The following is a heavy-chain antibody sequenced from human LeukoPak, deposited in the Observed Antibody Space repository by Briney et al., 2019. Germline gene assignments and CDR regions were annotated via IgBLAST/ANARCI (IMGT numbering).Heavy chain of an antibody. CDR1: GFTFSSYS. D-gene: IGHD4-17*01. Sequence: GGSLRLSCATSGFTFSSYSMNWIRQAPGKGLEWVSSIGSGTTYIYYADSLKGRFTISRDNAKSSLYLQMNSLRAEDTAVYYCARASDYGDYFSGMDVWGQGTTVTVSS. CDR3: ARASDYGDYFSGMDV. V-gene: IGHV3-21*01. J-gene: IGHJ6*02. CDR2: IGSGTTYI.